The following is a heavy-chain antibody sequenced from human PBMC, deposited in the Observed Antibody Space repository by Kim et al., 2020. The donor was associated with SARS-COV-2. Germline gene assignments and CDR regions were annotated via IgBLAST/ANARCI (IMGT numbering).Heavy chain of an antibody. Sequence: GGSLRLSCTASGFTFGDYAMSWFRQAPGKGLEWVGFIRSKAYGGTTEYAASVKGRFTISRDDSKSIAYLQMNSLKTEDTTVYYCTRDSPWYYYGMDVWGQGTTVTVSS. CDR2: IRSKAYGGTT. CDR3: TRDSPWYYYGMDV. J-gene: IGHJ6*02. V-gene: IGHV3-49*03. CDR1: GFTFGDYA.